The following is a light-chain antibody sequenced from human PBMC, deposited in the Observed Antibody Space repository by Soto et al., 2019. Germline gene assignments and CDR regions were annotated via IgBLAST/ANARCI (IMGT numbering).Light chain of an antibody. CDR3: APCDDSLDVPV. CDR1: SSNIGTNA. Sequence: VLTQPPSASGTPCQRVTISCSGSSSNIGTNAVNWYQQLPGTAPKLLIYNNNQRPSGVPDRFSGTKSGTSASLAISGLQSEDEANYYCAPCDDSLDVPVFGGGTKVTVL. J-gene: IGLJ2*01. V-gene: IGLV1-44*01. CDR2: NNN.